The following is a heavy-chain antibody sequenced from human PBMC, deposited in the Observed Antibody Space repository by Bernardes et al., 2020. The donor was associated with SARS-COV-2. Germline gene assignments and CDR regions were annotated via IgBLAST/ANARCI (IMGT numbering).Heavy chain of an antibody. CDR2: INPNSGDT. Sequence: ASVKVSCKASGYTFTGYYIYWVRQAPGQGLEWMGWINPNSGDTDYAQKFQDRVTMTRDTSIATAYMELSRLRSDDTAVYYCARGSGVITFGGVMSVGPAYGLDVWGQGTTVTVS. D-gene: IGHD3-16*01. CDR1: GYTFTGYY. J-gene: IGHJ6*02. V-gene: IGHV1-2*02. CDR3: ARGSGVITFGGVMSVGPAYGLDV.